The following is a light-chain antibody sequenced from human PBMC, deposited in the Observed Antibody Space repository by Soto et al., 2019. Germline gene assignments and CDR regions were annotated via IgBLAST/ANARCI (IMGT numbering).Light chain of an antibody. CDR3: AAWDDSLDGFYV. Sequence: QSVLTQPPSASGTPGQRVTISCSGSSSNIGTNTVNWYLQLPGTAPKLLMYNNNQRPSGVPERFSGSKSGTSASLAIGGLKSEDEADYYCAAWDDSLDGFYVFGSGTKLTVL. V-gene: IGLV1-44*01. CDR2: NNN. J-gene: IGLJ1*01. CDR1: SSNIGTNT.